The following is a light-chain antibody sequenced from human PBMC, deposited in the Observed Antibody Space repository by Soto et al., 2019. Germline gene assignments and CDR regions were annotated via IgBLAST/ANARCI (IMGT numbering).Light chain of an antibody. CDR2: AAS. J-gene: IGKJ4*01. CDR1: QDIRND. Sequence: DIHITQSLSSLSASVRHRVTITSRASQDIRNDLAWYQQKPGEAPKRLIYAASRLQSGVPPRFSGSGAGTDFTLTISSLQPEDFATYFCQQSYTNARSFGGGTKVDIK. V-gene: IGKV1-39*01. CDR3: QQSYTNARS.